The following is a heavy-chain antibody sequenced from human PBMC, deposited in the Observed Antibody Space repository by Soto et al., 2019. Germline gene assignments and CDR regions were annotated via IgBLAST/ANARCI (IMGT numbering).Heavy chain of an antibody. CDR3: ARLSKGYCSDTSYNSWLDP. J-gene: IGHJ5*02. V-gene: IGHV1-2*02. Sequence: ASVKVSCKASGYKFTAYYMHWVRQAPGQGLEGMGWINPGSGATSYGQTFQGRVTMTRDTSINTVYMEVTSLRPDDSAVYYCARLSKGYCSDTSYNSWLDPWGQGTLVTVSS. CDR1: GYKFTAYY. D-gene: IGHD2-2*01. CDR2: INPGSGAT.